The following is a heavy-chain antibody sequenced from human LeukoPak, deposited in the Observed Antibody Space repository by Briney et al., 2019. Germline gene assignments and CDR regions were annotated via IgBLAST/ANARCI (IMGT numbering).Heavy chain of an antibody. CDR2: INPNSGGT. D-gene: IGHD6-13*01. Sequence: ASVKVSCKASGYTFTGYYMHWVRQAPGQGLEWMGWINPNSGGTNYAQKFQGRVTMTRDTSISTAYMELSRLRSDDTAVYYCAREVWGTGYSRGDPNYFDYWGQGTLVTVSS. V-gene: IGHV1-2*02. CDR1: GYTFTGYY. J-gene: IGHJ4*02. CDR3: AREVWGTGYSRGDPNYFDY.